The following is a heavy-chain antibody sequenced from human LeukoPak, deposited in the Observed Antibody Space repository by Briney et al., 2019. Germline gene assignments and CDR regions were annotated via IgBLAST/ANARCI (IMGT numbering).Heavy chain of an antibody. CDR2: IYHSGST. Sequence: SETLSLTCTVSGGSISSGGYYWGWLRQPRGKGLEGIAYIYHSGSTYYNPSLKSRVTISVDRSKNHFSLKLSSVTAADTAVYYCASYYCGGDCYSGNFDYWGQGTLVTVSS. J-gene: IGHJ4*02. V-gene: IGHV4-30-2*01. CDR1: GGSISSGGYY. D-gene: IGHD2-21*02. CDR3: ASYYCGGDCYSGNFDY.